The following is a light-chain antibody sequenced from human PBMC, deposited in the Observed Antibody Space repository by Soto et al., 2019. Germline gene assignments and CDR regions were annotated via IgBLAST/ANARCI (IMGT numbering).Light chain of an antibody. CDR2: DAS. Sequence: DIQMTQSPSSLSASVGDRVTVTCQASQDISNYVNWYQQKPGKAPKLLIYDASNLETGVPSRFSGSGSGTDFTFTISSLQPEDIATYYCQQSYNLPPTFGQGTKVEIK. CDR1: QDISNY. V-gene: IGKV1-33*01. CDR3: QQSYNLPPT. J-gene: IGKJ1*01.